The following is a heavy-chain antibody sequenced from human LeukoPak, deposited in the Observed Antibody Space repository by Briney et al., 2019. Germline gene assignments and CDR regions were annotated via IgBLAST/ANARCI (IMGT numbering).Heavy chain of an antibody. D-gene: IGHD1-7*01. V-gene: IGHV3-74*01. Sequence: PGGSLRLSCAASGFTFSNYWMHWVRQAPGKRLVWVSRINSDGSSTTYADPVKGRFTISRDNAKNTLYLQMNSLRAEDTAVYYCARDLAGNYHSGDYFDYWGQGTLVTVSS. CDR1: GFTFSNYW. J-gene: IGHJ4*02. CDR3: ARDLAGNYHSGDYFDY. CDR2: INSDGSST.